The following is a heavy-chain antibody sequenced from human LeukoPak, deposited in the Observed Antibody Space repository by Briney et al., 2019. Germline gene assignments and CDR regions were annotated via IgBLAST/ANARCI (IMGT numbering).Heavy chain of an antibody. Sequence: GGSLRLSCAASGFTFSSYEMNWVRQAPGKGLEWVSYISSSGSTIYYADSVKGRFTISRDSAKNSLYLQMNSLRAEDTAVYYCARDLGYSYGYIVYYYGMDVWGQGTTVTVSS. J-gene: IGHJ6*02. CDR1: GFTFSSYE. CDR2: ISSSGSTI. CDR3: ARDLGYSYGYIVYYYGMDV. D-gene: IGHD5-18*01. V-gene: IGHV3-48*03.